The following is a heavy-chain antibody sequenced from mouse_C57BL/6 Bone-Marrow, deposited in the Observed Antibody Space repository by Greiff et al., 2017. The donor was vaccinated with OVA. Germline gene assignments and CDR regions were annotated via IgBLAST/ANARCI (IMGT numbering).Heavy chain of an antibody. J-gene: IGHJ3*01. V-gene: IGHV5-12*01. Sequence: EVKLMESGGGLVQPGGSLKLSCAASGFTFSDYYMYWVRQTPEKRLEWVAYISNGGGSTYYPDTVKGRFTISRDNAKNTLSLQMSRLKSEDTAMYYCARNLVRGAPGFAYWGQGTLVTVSA. CDR2: ISNGGGST. D-gene: IGHD2-14*01. CDR3: ARNLVRGAPGFAY. CDR1: GFTFSDYY.